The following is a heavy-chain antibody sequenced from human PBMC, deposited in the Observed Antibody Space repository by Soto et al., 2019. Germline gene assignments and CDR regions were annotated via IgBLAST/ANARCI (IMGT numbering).Heavy chain of an antibody. Sequence: QVQLQQWGAGLLKPPETLSLTCAVYGGSFSGYYWSWVRQPPGKGLEWIGEIHHSGNTNYTPSLKSRVTISVDASKNQFSLKLSSVTAADSAVYYCANYMDVWGNGTTVTVSS. V-gene: IGHV4-34*01. CDR3: ANYMDV. J-gene: IGHJ6*03. CDR2: IHHSGNT. CDR1: GGSFSGYY.